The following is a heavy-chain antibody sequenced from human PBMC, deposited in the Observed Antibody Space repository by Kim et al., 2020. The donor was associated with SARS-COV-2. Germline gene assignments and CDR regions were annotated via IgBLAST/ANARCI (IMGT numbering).Heavy chain of an antibody. CDR3: ARGSGGVTYYYDSSGYYPNWFDP. Sequence: SETLSLTCTVSGGSISSYYWSWIRQPPGKGLEWIGYIYYSGSTNYNPSLKSRVTISVDTSKNQFSLKLSSVTAADTAVYYCARGSGGVTYYYDSSGYYPNWFDPWGQGTLVTVSS. CDR2: IYYSGST. CDR1: GGSISSYY. V-gene: IGHV4-59*13. D-gene: IGHD3-22*01. J-gene: IGHJ5*02.